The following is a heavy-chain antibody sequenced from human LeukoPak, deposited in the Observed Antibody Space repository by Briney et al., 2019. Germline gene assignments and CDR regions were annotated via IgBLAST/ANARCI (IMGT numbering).Heavy chain of an antibody. J-gene: IGHJ6*02. D-gene: IGHD2-2*01. CDR3: ARASSSSDYYYGMDV. Sequence: SETLSLTCAVYGGSFSGYYWSWIRQPPGKGLEWIGEINHSGSTNYNPSLKSRVTISVDTSKNQFSLKLSSVTAADTAVYYCARASSSSDYYYGMDVWGQGTTVTVSS. V-gene: IGHV4-34*01. CDR2: INHSGST. CDR1: GGSFSGYY.